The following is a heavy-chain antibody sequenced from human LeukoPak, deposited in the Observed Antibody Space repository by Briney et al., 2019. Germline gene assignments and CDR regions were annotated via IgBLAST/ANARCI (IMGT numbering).Heavy chain of an antibody. CDR2: ISSSGSTI. J-gene: IGHJ3*02. V-gene: IGHV3-48*03. CDR3: ARDDAFDI. Sequence: PGGSLRLSCAASGFTFSSYEMNWVRQAPGKGLEWVSYISSSGSTIYYADSVKGRFTITRDNAKNSLYLQTNSLRAEETAVYYCARDDAFDIWGQGTMVTVSS. CDR1: GFTFSSYE.